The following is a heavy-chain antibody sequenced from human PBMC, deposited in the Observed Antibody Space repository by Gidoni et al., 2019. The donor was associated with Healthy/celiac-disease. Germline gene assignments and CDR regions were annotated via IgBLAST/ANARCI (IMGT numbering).Heavy chain of an antibody. V-gene: IGHV1-69*01. CDR1: GGTFSSYA. J-gene: IGHJ3*02. CDR3: ARGRGDGYNGYDDAFDI. Sequence: QVQLVQSGAEVTKPGSSVKVSCKASGGTFSSYAISWVRQAPGQGLEWMGGIIPIFGTANYAQKCQGRVTITADESTSTAYMELSSLRSEDTAVYYCARGRGDGYNGYDDAFDIWGQGTMVTVSS. CDR2: IIPIFGTA. D-gene: IGHD5-12*01.